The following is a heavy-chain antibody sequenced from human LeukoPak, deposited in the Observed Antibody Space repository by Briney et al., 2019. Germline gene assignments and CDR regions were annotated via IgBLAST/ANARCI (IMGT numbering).Heavy chain of an antibody. D-gene: IGHD1-14*01. CDR3: AAYHVSHSESGY. Sequence: GGSLRLSCTASGFTFSTYPMNWVRQAPGKGPKWVSTISSDGLNTHYADSVKGRFTISRDNSKNTLYLQMNSLSAEDTAVYYCAAYHVSHSESGYWGQGTLVTVSS. CDR1: GFTFSTYP. CDR2: ISSDGLNT. V-gene: IGHV3-23*01. J-gene: IGHJ4*02.